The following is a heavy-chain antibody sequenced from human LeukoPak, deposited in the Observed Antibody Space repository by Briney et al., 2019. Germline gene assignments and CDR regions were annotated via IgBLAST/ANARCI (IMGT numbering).Heavy chain of an antibody. CDR2: INPNSGDT. Sequence: ASVKVSCKASGYTFTAYYMHWVRQAPGQGLEWMGWINPNSGDTNYAQKFQGRVTMTRDTSISTAYMELSGLRSDDTAVYYRARSGSSWYPWFDPWGQGTLVTVSS. CDR1: GYTFTAYY. CDR3: ARSGSSWYPWFDP. J-gene: IGHJ5*02. D-gene: IGHD6-13*01. V-gene: IGHV1-2*02.